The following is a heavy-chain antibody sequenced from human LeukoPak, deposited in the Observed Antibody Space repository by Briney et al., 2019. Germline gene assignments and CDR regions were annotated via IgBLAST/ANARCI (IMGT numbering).Heavy chain of an antibody. J-gene: IGHJ3*02. CDR3: AREAYYYDSSGYYESVGAFDI. V-gene: IGHV4-59*01. D-gene: IGHD3-22*01. CDR2: IYYSGST. Sequence: SETLSLTCAVYGGSFSGYYWSWIRQPPGKGLEWIGYIYYSGSTNYNPSLKSRVTISVDTSKNQFSLKLSSVTAADTAVYYCAREAYYYDSSGYYESVGAFDIWGQGTMVTASS. CDR1: GGSFSGYY.